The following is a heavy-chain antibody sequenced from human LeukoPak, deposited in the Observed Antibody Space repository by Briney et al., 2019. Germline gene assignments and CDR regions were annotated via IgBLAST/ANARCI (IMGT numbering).Heavy chain of an antibody. CDR3: AKPLCSSTSCYPGRYFQH. Sequence: GGSLRLSCAASGFTFSSYWMHWVRQAPGKGLVWVSAISGSGGSTYYADSVKGRFTISRDNSKNTLYLQMNSLRAEDTAVYYCAKPLCSSTSCYPGRYFQHWGQGTLVTVSS. V-gene: IGHV3-23*01. CDR1: GFTFSSYW. D-gene: IGHD2-2*01. J-gene: IGHJ1*01. CDR2: ISGSGGST.